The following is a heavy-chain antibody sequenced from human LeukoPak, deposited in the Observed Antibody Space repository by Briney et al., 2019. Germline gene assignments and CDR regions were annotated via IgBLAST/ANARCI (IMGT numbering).Heavy chain of an antibody. CDR1: GFTFSSYG. J-gene: IGHJ4*02. D-gene: IGHD3-22*01. V-gene: IGHV3-30*02. Sequence: GGSLRLSCAASGFTFSSYGMHWVRQAPGKGLEWVAFIRYDGSNKYYADSVKGRFTISRDNSKNTLYLQMNSLRAEDTAVYYCAKDFQYYYDSSGYYYHDYFDYWGQGTLVTVSS. CDR3: AKDFQYYYDSSGYYYHDYFDY. CDR2: IRYDGSNK.